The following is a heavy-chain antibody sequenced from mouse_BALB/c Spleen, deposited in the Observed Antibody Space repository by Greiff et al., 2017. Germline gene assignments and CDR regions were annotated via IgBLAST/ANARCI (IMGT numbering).Heavy chain of an antibody. CDR3: AREVIPWYFDV. J-gene: IGHJ1*01. D-gene: IGHD1-1*01. V-gene: IGHV3-2*02. CDR2: ISYSGST. Sequence: EVKVEESGPGLVKPSQSLSLTCTVTGYSITSDYAWNWIRQFPGNKLEWMGYISYSGSTSYNPSLKSRISITRDTSKNQFFLQLNSVTTEDTATYYCAREVIPWYFDVWGAGTTVTVSS. CDR1: GYSITSDYA.